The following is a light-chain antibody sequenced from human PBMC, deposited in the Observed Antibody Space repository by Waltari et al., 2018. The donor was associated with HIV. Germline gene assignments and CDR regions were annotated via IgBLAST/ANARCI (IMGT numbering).Light chain of an antibody. CDR1: NTDRKS. CDR3: QVWDSTSDHIL. CDR2: YDN. V-gene: IGLV3-21*04. J-gene: IGLJ2*01. Sequence: VLTLPHSVSVAPGKTATITCGGQNTDRKSVHCYQQKPGQAPVLVFYYDNDRPSGIPERFSGSNSGDPATLTSRRVGDGDEADYYCQVWDSTSDHILFGGETKLTVL.